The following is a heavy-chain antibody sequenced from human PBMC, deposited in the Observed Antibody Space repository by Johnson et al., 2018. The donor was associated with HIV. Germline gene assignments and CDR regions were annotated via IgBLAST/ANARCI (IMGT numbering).Heavy chain of an antibody. V-gene: IGHV3-66*03. J-gene: IGHJ3*02. Sequence: VQLVESGGGLVQPGGSLRLACAASGFTVSSNYMSWVRQAPGKGLEWVSGISWNSGSIGYADSVKGRFTISRDNAKNTLYLQMTSLRTEDTAVNYCARDSRISLIVVVSRGGFDIWGQGTMVTVSS. CDR2: SWNSGSI. D-gene: IGHD3-22*01. CDR3: ARDSRISLIVVVSRGGFDI. CDR1: GFTVSSNY.